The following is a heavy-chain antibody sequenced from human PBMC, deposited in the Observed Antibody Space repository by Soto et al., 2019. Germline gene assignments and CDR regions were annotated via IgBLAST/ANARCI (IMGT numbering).Heavy chain of an antibody. CDR3: ARLSTVQGDY. Sequence: RSQTLSLTCAVYGGSFSGYYWSWIRQPPGKGLEWIGEINHSGSTNYNPSLKSRVTISVDTSKNQFSLKLSSVTAADTAVYYCARLSTVQGDYWGQGTLVTVSS. D-gene: IGHD4-17*01. J-gene: IGHJ4*02. CDR2: INHSGST. CDR1: GGSFSGYY. V-gene: IGHV4-34*01.